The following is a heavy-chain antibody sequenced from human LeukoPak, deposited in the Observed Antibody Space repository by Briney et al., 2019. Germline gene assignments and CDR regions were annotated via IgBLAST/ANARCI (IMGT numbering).Heavy chain of an antibody. CDR3: ASLDTAKQPLANH. D-gene: IGHD5-18*01. J-gene: IGHJ5*02. V-gene: IGHV3-7*03. Sequence: GGSLRLSCVASGLTVSNHWMSWVRRAPRKGLEWVANIREERGQEYYVDSVKGRFTISKNSAKNSLYLQMNTLRVEDTAMYYCASLDTAKQPLANHWSQGTLVTVSS. CDR1: GLTVSNHW. CDR2: IREERGQE.